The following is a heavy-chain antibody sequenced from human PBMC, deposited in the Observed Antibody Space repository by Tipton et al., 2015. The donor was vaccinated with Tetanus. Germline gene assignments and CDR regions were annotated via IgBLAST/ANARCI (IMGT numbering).Heavy chain of an antibody. V-gene: IGHV4-61*01. CDR1: GGSVSSGSYY. Sequence: TLSLTCTIFGGSVSSGSYYWAWIRQPPGKGLEYIGYILYGGGTHYNPSLKGRVTVSADPSQNQFSLKLSSVTAADTAVYYCARANYDFSKKGPFDSWGQGSLVIVSS. D-gene: IGHD3-3*01. J-gene: IGHJ4*02. CDR2: ILYGGGT. CDR3: ARANYDFSKKGPFDS.